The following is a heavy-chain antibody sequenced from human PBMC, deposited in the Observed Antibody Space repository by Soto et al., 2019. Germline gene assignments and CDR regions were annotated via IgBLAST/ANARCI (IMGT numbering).Heavy chain of an antibody. V-gene: IGHV1-69*12. CDR3: ARDVIAAAGTAG. Sequence: QVQLVQSGAEVKKPGSSVKVSCKASGGTFSSYAISWVRQAPGQGLEWMGGIIPIFGTANYTQKFQGRVTITADESTRTAYMELRSLRSEDTAVYYCARDVIAAAGTAGWGQGTLVTVSS. CDR2: IIPIFGTA. D-gene: IGHD6-13*01. J-gene: IGHJ4*02. CDR1: GGTFSSYA.